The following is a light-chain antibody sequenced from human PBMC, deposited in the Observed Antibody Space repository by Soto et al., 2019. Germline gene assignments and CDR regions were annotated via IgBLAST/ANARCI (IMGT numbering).Light chain of an antibody. CDR2: GAS. J-gene: IGKJ4*01. Sequence: EIVLTQSRVTLALSPGGRATLSCRASQSVGSSYLAWYQQKLGQAPRLLIYGASTRATDIPDRFSGSGSGTEFTLTISSLEPEDFAVYYGQQRNKWPPVTFGGGTKVDIK. V-gene: IGKV3D-20*02. CDR3: QQRNKWPPVT. CDR1: QSVGSSY.